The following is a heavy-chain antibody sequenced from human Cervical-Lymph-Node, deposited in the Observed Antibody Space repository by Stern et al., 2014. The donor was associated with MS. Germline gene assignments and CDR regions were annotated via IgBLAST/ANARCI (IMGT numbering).Heavy chain of an antibody. Sequence: VQLVESGGGLVQPGGSPRISCAASGFTFDEYAMHWVRQAPGRGLEWGSGMHWNSGIVGYAASVKGRFTISRDNARNSLYLQMNSLRPEDTALYFCAKTPARTGWDRFDHWGQGTLVTVSS. CDR2: MHWNSGIV. J-gene: IGHJ4*02. V-gene: IGHV3-9*01. CDR3: AKTPARTGWDRFDH. D-gene: IGHD3/OR15-3a*01. CDR1: GFTFDEYA.